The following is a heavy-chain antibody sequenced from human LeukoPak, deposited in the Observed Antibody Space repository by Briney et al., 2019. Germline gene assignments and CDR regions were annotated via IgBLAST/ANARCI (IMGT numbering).Heavy chain of an antibody. Sequence: SETLSLTCTVSGGSISSYYWSWIRQPPGKGLEWIGSIYSSGSTYYNASLQSRVTISIETSKNQISLRLNSVTAADTAIYYCAKSGGYGLIDYWGQGTLVTVSS. CDR1: GGSISSYY. J-gene: IGHJ4*02. CDR2: IYSSGST. D-gene: IGHD1-26*01. CDR3: AKSGGYGLIDY. V-gene: IGHV4-59*04.